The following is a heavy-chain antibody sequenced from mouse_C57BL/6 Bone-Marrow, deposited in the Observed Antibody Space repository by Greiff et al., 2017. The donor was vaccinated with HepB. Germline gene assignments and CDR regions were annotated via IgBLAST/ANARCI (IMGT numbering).Heavy chain of an antibody. CDR2: IYPGSGST. J-gene: IGHJ3*01. D-gene: IGHD1-1*01. CDR3: AREYDGSSYEAWFAY. V-gene: IGHV1-55*01. Sequence: QVQLQQPGAELVKPGASVKMSCKASGYTFTSYWITWVKQRPGQGLEWIGDIYPGSGSTNYNEKFKSKATLTVDTSSSTAYMQLSSLTSEDSAVYYCAREYDGSSYEAWFAYWGQGTLVTVSA. CDR1: GYTFTSYW.